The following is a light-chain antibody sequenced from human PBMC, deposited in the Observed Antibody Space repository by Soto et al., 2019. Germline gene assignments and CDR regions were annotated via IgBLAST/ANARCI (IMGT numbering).Light chain of an antibody. Sequence: QSVLTQPASVSGSPGQSVTISCTGSSSDVGGYNYVSWYQQHPGKAPKLMIYDVSNRPSGVSNRFSGSKSGNTASLTISGLQAEDEADYYCSSYTSSSPLVFGGGTKLTDL. CDR2: DVS. CDR3: SSYTSSSPLV. J-gene: IGLJ2*01. CDR1: SSDVGGYNY. V-gene: IGLV2-14*01.